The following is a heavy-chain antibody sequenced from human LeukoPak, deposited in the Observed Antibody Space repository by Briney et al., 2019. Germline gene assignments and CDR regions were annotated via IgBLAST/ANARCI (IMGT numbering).Heavy chain of an antibody. J-gene: IGHJ5*02. V-gene: IGHV4-31*03. CDR2: IYYSGTT. CDR1: GGSISSAGYY. D-gene: IGHD6-13*01. CDR3: ARATGGAAAADFDP. Sequence: PSETLSLTCTVSGGSISSAGYYWSWIRQRPGKGLEWMGFIYYSGTTYYNPSLKSRVFISPNTSQNQVSLQLSSVTAADTAVYYCARATGGAAAADFDPWGQGTLVTVSS.